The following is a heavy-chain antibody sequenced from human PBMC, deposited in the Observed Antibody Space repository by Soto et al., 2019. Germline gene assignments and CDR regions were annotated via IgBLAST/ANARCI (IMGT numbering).Heavy chain of an antibody. D-gene: IGHD4-17*01. V-gene: IGHV4-31*03. J-gene: IGHJ3*02. Sequence: PSETQSLTCTVSGGNIRSGGYYWSWIRQHPGKGLEWIGYIYYSGSTYYNPSLKSRVTISVDTSKNQFSLKLSSVTAADTAVYYCASRTPTGDYEGPDAFDIWGQGTMVTVSS. CDR3: ASRTPTGDYEGPDAFDI. CDR2: IYYSGST. CDR1: GGNIRSGGYY.